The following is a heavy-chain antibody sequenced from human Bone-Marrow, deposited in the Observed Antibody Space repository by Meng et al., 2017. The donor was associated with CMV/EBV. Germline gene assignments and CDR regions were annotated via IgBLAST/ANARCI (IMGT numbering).Heavy chain of an antibody. CDR2: ISAYNGNT. J-gene: IGHJ5*02. CDR3: ARTGGAGADDGVYKWFDP. D-gene: IGHD1-26*01. Sequence: ASVKVSCKASGYTFTSYGISWVRQAPGQGLEWMGWISAYNGNTNYAQKLQGRVTMTTDTSTSTVYMEQRSLRSDDTAVYYCARTGGAGADDGVYKWFDPWGQGTLVTVSS. V-gene: IGHV1-18*01. CDR1: GYTFTSYG.